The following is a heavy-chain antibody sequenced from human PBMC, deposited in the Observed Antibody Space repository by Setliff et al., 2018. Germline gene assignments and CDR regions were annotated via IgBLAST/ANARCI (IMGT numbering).Heavy chain of an antibody. J-gene: IGHJ3*02. CDR3: TRDFLGATASFDI. V-gene: IGHV1-24*01. CDR1: GYTLTELS. D-gene: IGHD3-3*01. CDR2: FDPDSGDT. Sequence: ASVKVSCKVSGYTLTELSMHWVRQAPGKGLEWMGGFDPDSGDTDYARNFQGRVTITRDTSASTVFLELSTLRSEDTAVYYCTRDFLGATASFDIWGQGTMVTVSS.